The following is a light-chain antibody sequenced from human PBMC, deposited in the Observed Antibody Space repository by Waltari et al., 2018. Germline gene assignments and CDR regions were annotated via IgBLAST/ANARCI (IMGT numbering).Light chain of an antibody. V-gene: IGKV4-1*01. CDR3: QQYSSAPWT. Sequence: DIVMTQSPDSLAVSLGERATINCKSSQSIFYSSTNKNYLAWYQQKPGQSPSLLFYWASIRESGVPDRFSGSGSGTDFTLTISSLQAEDVAVYYCQQYSSAPWTFGQGTKVEIK. J-gene: IGKJ1*01. CDR1: QSIFYSSTNKNY. CDR2: WAS.